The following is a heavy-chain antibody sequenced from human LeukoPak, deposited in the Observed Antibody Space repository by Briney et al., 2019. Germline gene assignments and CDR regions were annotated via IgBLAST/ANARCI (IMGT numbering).Heavy chain of an antibody. CDR1: GYSFSSNW. CDR3: ARHCIAAARTLDY. V-gene: IGHV5-10-1*01. Sequence: GSLRISCKGSGYSFSSNWISRVRPMPAKGPEWMGRIDPSDSYTDYSPSFQGHVTISADKSISTAYLQRSSLKASDTAMYYCARHCIAAARTLDYWGQGTLVTVS. CDR2: IDPSDSYT. J-gene: IGHJ4*02. D-gene: IGHD6-13*01.